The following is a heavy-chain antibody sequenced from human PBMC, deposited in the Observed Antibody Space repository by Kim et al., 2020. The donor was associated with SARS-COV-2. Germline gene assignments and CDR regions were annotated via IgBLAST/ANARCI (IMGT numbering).Heavy chain of an antibody. V-gene: IGHV3-30-3*01. CDR1: GFSFNNSP. Sequence: GGSLRLSCAASGFSFNNSPMHWVRQAPGKGLEWVTFISYDGSNEFYAASVRGRFTISRVNSKNTLYVQMNSLRSEDTAIYYCARDYCSSNSCYIDVWGPG. CDR2: ISYDGSNE. D-gene: IGHD2-2*02. CDR3: ARDYCSSNSCYIDV. J-gene: IGHJ3*01.